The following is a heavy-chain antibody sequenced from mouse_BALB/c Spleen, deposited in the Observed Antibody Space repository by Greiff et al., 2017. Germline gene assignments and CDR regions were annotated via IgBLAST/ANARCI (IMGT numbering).Heavy chain of an antibody. CDR1: GFTFSSFG. J-gene: IGHJ2*01. CDR2: ISSGSSTI. CDR3: ARGGLLRLYYFDY. V-gene: IGHV5-17*02. Sequence: EVQRVESGGGLVQPGGSRKLSCAASGFTFSSFGMHWVRQAPEKGLEWVAYISSGSSTIYYADTVKGRFTISRDNPKNTLFLQMTSLRSEDTAMYYCARGGLLRLYYFDYWGQGTTLTVSS. D-gene: IGHD1-2*01.